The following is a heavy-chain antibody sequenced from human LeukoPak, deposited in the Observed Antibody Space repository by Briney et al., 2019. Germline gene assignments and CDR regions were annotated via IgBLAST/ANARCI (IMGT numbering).Heavy chain of an antibody. V-gene: IGHV3-23*01. Sequence: PGGSLRLSCAASGFTFSSYAMSWVRQAPGKGLEWVSAISGSGGSTYYADSVKGRFTISRDNSKNTLYLQMNSLRAEDTAVYYCARQHTNWNLGYYFDYWGQGTLVTVSS. J-gene: IGHJ4*02. D-gene: IGHD1-7*01. CDR3: ARQHTNWNLGYYFDY. CDR2: ISGSGGST. CDR1: GFTFSSYA.